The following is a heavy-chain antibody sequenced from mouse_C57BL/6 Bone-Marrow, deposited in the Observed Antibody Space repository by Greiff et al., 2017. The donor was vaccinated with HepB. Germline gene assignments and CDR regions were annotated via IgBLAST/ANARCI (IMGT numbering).Heavy chain of an antibody. CDR1: GFNFKNTY. CDR3: ARRGYMITTNYYAMDY. V-gene: IGHV14-3*01. Sequence: VQLQQSVAELVRPGASVKLSCTASGFNFKNTYMHWVKQRPEQGLEWIGRIDPANGNTKYAPKFQGKATITADTSSNTAYLQLSSLTSEDTAIYYCARRGYMITTNYYAMDYWGQGTSGTGSS. J-gene: IGHJ4*01. D-gene: IGHD2-4*01. CDR2: IDPANGNT.